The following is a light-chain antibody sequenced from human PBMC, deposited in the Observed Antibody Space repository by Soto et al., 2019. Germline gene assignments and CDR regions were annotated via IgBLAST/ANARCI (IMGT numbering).Light chain of an antibody. CDR2: DVS. J-gene: IGLJ1*01. CDR1: SSDVGGYNY. Sequence: QSALTQPASVSGSPGQSITLSCTGSSSDVGGYNYVSWYQQHPGKAPKLMIYDVSNRPSGVSNRFSGSKSGNTASLTISGLQAEDEAVFYCSSYTSRSTFVSGSGTKVTVL. CDR3: SSYTSRSTFV. V-gene: IGLV2-14*01.